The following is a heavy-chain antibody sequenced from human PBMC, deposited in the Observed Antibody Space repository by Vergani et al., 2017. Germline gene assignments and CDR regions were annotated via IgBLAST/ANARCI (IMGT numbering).Heavy chain of an antibody. J-gene: IGHJ1*01. V-gene: IGHV4-38-2*01. Sequence: VQLQESGPRLVRPSETLSLICEVSGFSIASGYNWGWVRQPPGKGLQWIGSVAHSGSASYPPSLQSRVSIWTDMARNQVSLTLSSANAADTSLYFCVRHLDWLLMGGVWGQGLPVTVSS. D-gene: IGHD3-16*01. CDR3: VRHLDWLLMGGV. CDR2: VAHSGSA. CDR1: GFSIASGYN.